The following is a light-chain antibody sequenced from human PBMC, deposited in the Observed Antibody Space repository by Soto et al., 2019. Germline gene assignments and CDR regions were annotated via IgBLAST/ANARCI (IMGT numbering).Light chain of an antibody. Sequence: DIQMTQSPSTLSASVGDRVTITCRASQSVDTCLAWYQQKPGKAPHLLIYKASSLETGVPSRFSSSGSVTEFTLTITSLQPYDFATYYCQQFYRYPWTFGKRTKVEIE. CDR1: QSVDTC. J-gene: IGKJ1*01. CDR3: QQFYRYPWT. V-gene: IGKV1-5*03. CDR2: KAS.